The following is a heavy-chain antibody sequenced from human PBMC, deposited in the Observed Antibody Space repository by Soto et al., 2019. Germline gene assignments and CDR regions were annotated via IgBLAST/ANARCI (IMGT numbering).Heavy chain of an antibody. CDR2: IRSKANSYAT. V-gene: IGHV3-73*02. Sequence: EVQLVESGGGLVQPGGSLKLSCAASGFTFSGSAMHWVRQASGKGLEWVGRIRSKANSYATAYAASVKGRFTISRDDSKNTAYLQMNSLKTEDTAVYYCTRPVLHDYIWGSYAAAFDIWGQGTMVTVSS. J-gene: IGHJ3*02. CDR1: GFTFSGSA. D-gene: IGHD3-16*01. CDR3: TRPVLHDYIWGSYAAAFDI.